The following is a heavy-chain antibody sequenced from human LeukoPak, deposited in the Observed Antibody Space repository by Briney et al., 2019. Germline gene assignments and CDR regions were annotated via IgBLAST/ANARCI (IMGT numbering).Heavy chain of an antibody. V-gene: IGHV4-39*01. Sequence: SETLSLTCTVSGGSISSSSYYWGWIRQPPGKGLEWIGSIYYSGSTYYNPSLKSRVTISVDTSRNQFSLKLSSVKVADTAVYYCASVTDSHFFDNWGQGTLVIVSS. J-gene: IGHJ4*02. CDR1: GGSISSSSYY. CDR2: IYYSGST. D-gene: IGHD3-3*02. CDR3: ASVTDSHFFDN.